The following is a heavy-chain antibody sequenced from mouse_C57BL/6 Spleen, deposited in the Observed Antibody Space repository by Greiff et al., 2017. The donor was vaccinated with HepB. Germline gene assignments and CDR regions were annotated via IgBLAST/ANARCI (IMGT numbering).Heavy chain of an antibody. CDR1: GYTFTDYE. D-gene: IGHD2-5*01. CDR2: IDPETGGT. CDR3: TRGDYSNFGCLAY. V-gene: IGHV1-15*01. Sequence: QVQLKQSGAELVRPGASVTLSCKASGYTFTDYEMHWVKQTPVHGLEWIGAIDPETGGTAYNQKFKGKAILTADKSSSTAYMELRSLTSEDSAVYYCTRGDYSNFGCLAYWGQGTLVTVSA. J-gene: IGHJ3*01.